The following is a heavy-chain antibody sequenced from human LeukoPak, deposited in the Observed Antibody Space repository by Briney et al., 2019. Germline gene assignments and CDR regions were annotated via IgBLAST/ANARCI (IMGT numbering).Heavy chain of an antibody. J-gene: IGHJ4*02. CDR2: IYHSGST. V-gene: IGHV4-38-2*02. CDR3: ARVTYSSSSPGLDY. Sequence: SETLSLTCTVSGYSISSGYYWGWIRPPPGKGLEWIGSIYHSGSTYYNPSLKSRVTISVDTSKNQFSLKLSSVTAADTAVYYCARVTYSSSSPGLDYWGQGTLVTVSS. CDR1: GYSISSGYY. D-gene: IGHD6-6*01.